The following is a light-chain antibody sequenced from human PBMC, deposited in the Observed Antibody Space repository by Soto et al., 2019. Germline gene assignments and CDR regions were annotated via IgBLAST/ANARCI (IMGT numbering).Light chain of an antibody. CDR2: SNN. J-gene: IGLJ3*02. V-gene: IGLV1-40*01. CDR1: SSNIGADYD. CDR3: QSYDSSLSAWV. Sequence: QSVVTQPPSVFGAPGQRVTISCTGSSSNIGADYDVNWYQQLPGTAPKLLIYSNNNRPSGVPDRFSGSKSDTSGSLAINGLQAEDEADYYCQSYDSSLSAWVFGGGTKLTVL.